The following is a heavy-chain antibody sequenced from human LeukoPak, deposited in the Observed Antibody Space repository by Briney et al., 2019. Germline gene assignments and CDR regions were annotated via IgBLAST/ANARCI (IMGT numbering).Heavy chain of an antibody. CDR2: FDPEDDET. Sequence: ASVKVSCKVSGYTLTELSIHWVRQAPGKGLEWMGGFDPEDDETIYAQKFQGRVTMTEDTSTDTAYMELSSLRSEDTAVYYCATKGYSSGWGLSHFDYWGQGTLVTVSS. CDR3: ATKGYSSGWGLSHFDY. J-gene: IGHJ4*02. CDR1: GYTLTELS. D-gene: IGHD6-19*01. V-gene: IGHV1-24*01.